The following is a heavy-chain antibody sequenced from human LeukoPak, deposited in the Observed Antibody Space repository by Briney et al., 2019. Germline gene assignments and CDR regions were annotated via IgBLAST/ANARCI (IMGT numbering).Heavy chain of an antibody. D-gene: IGHD1-1*01. Sequence: SVKASCKASGGTFSSYAISWVRQAPGQGLEWMGGIIPIFGTANYAQKFQGRVTITADKSTSTAYVELSSLRSEDTAVYYCARGGTTGTTKSRFDPWGQGTLVTVSS. CDR3: ARGGTTGTTKSRFDP. J-gene: IGHJ5*02. V-gene: IGHV1-69*06. CDR2: IIPIFGTA. CDR1: GGTFSSYA.